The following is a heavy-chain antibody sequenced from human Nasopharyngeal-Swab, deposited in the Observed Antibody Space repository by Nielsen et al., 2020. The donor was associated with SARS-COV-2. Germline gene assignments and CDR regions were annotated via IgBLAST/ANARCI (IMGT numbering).Heavy chain of an antibody. CDR1: GYSFTSYW. D-gene: IGHD5-12*01. CDR2: IYPRDSDT. V-gene: IGHV5-51*01. CDR3: VRPEGVATSFKYYFQYGMDV. J-gene: IGHJ6*02. Sequence: GVSLTISCKGSGYSFTSYWIAWVRQLPGKGLEWMGIIYPRDSDTRYSPSFQGQVTISADKSISTAYLQWSSLKASDTAMYYCVRPEGVATSFKYYFQYGMDVWGQGTMVTVPS.